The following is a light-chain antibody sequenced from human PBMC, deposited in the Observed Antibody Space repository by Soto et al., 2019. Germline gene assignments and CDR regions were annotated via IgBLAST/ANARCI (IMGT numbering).Light chain of an antibody. CDR3: QQTYTIPWT. CDR1: QSFSNY. J-gene: IGKJ1*01. Sequence: DIQMTQSPSSVSASVGDRITITCVTSQSFSNYLTWYQHKPGKAPKLLIYSATVLQSGVPSRFSGSGSGTDFTLTISRLQPEDSATYYCQQTYTIPWTFGQGTKVDI. V-gene: IGKV1-39*01. CDR2: SAT.